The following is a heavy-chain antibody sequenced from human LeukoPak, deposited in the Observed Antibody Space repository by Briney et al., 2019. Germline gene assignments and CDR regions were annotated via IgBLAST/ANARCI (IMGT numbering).Heavy chain of an antibody. CDR2: ISWNSGII. CDR3: AKGLSWAFDI. CDR1: GFTFDDYA. D-gene: IGHD5/OR15-5a*01. Sequence: GGSLRLSCAASGFTFDDYAMHWVRQAPGKGLEWVSGISWNSGIIGYADSVKGRFTISRDNAKNSLYLQMNSLRAEDTALYYCAKGLSWAFDIWGQGTMVTVSS. J-gene: IGHJ3*02. V-gene: IGHV3-9*01.